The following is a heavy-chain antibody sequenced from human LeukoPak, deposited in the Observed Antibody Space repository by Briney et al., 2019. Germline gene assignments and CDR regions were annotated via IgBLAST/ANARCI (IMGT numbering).Heavy chain of an antibody. D-gene: IGHD3-16*01. J-gene: IGHJ4*01. Sequence: AGGSLRLSCAASGFTFSSYAMNWVRQAPGKGLEWVSALSDNGGRTYYADSVTGRFTISRDNSKNTLNLQMNGLTAEDTAIYYCAREDVSRGFDFWGHGTLVTVSS. CDR2: LSDNGGRT. CDR1: GFTFSSYA. CDR3: AREDVSRGFDF. V-gene: IGHV3-23*01.